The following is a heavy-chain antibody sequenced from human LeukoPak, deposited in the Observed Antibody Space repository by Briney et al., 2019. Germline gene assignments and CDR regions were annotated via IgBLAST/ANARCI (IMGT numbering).Heavy chain of an antibody. CDR1: GGSISGYY. V-gene: IGHV4-34*01. CDR3: ARREGIEAAGTDY. J-gene: IGHJ4*02. CDR2: INHGGST. Sequence: KPSETLSLTCAVYGGSISGYYWSWIRQTPGKGLEWIGEINHGGSTNYNPSLKSRVTISVDTSKKQFSLKLYSVAAADTAVYYRARREGIEAAGTDYWGQGTLVTVSS. D-gene: IGHD6-13*01.